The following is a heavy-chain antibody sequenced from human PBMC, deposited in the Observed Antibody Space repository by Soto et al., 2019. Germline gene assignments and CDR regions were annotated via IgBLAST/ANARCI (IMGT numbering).Heavy chain of an antibody. V-gene: IGHV4-59*01. CDR3: ASMIGDPVLSFDS. CDR1: GGSISSYY. J-gene: IGHJ5*01. CDR2: IFYSGST. D-gene: IGHD3-10*02. Sequence: QVQLQESGPGLVKPSETLSLTCTVSGGSISSYYWSWIRQPPGKGLEWIGFIFYSGSTSYNPSLKSRVTISIDTSEYQFSLKLNSVTDADTAVYYCASMIGDPVLSFDSWGQGTLVAVSS.